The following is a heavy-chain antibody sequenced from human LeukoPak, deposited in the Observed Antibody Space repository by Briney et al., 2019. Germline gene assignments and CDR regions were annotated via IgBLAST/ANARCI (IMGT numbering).Heavy chain of an antibody. V-gene: IGHV3-7*01. Sequence: PGGSLRLSCAASGFTFSSYWMSWVRQAPGKGLEWVANIKQDGSEKYYVDSVKGRFTISRDNAKNSLYLQMNSLRAEDTAVYYCAREPGIAVAGTGGIDYWGQGTPVTVSS. D-gene: IGHD6-19*01. J-gene: IGHJ4*02. CDR3: AREPGIAVAGTGGIDY. CDR1: GFTFSSYW. CDR2: IKQDGSEK.